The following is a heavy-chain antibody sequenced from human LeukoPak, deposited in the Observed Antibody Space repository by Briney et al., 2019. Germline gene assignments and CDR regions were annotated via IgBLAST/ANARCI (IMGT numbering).Heavy chain of an antibody. CDR3: ARTDAFDI. CDR1: GFTVSSNY. J-gene: IGHJ3*02. CDR2: IYTGGNT. Sequence: GGSLRLSCAASGFTVSSNYMSWVGQAPGKGLEWVSVIYTGGNTDYADSVKGRFTVSRDNAKNSLYLQMNSLRDEDTAVYYCARTDAFDIWGQGTMVTVSS. V-gene: IGHV3-66*01.